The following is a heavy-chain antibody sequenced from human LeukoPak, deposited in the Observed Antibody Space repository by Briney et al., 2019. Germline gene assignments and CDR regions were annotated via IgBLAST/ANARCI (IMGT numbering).Heavy chain of an antibody. Sequence: SETLSLTCTVSGVSISGRYWSWIRQPPGKGLEWIGYIYTSGSTNYNPSLKSRVTISVDTSKNQFSLKLSSVTAADTAVYYCARLGGYCSSTSCYTHPYYYYMDVWGKGTTVTVSS. CDR3: ARLGGYCSSTSCYTHPYYYYMDV. CDR2: IYTSGST. V-gene: IGHV4-4*09. J-gene: IGHJ6*03. CDR1: GVSISGRY. D-gene: IGHD2-2*02.